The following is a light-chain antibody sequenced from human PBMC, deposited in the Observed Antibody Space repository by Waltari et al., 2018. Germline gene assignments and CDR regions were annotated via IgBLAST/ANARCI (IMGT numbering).Light chain of an antibody. V-gene: IGLV2-11*01. CDR1: RSDMGGYIA. CDR3: CSYRSGGAWI. CDR2: DVN. J-gene: IGLJ2*01. Sequence: QPALPQPPSMSKSLDQSVTISSSGTRSDMGGYIAVSWYQQHSGTAPRLLIYDVNKRPSGVSDRFSGSKSGNTASLTISGLQAEDEADYYCCSYRSGGAWIFGGGTRLTVL.